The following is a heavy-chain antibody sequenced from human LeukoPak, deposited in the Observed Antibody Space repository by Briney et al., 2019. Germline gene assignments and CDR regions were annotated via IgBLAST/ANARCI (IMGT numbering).Heavy chain of an antibody. V-gene: IGHV3-48*01. D-gene: IGHD3-10*01. CDR2: ISSRSRTI. Sequence: PGGSLRLSCAASGFTFSNYSMNWVRQAPGKGLEWVSYISSRSRTIYYADSVKGRFTISRDNSKNTLYLQMNSLRAEDTAVYYCAKFITMVRGIPDYWGQGTLVTVSS. CDR3: AKFITMVRGIPDY. CDR1: GFTFSNYS. J-gene: IGHJ4*02.